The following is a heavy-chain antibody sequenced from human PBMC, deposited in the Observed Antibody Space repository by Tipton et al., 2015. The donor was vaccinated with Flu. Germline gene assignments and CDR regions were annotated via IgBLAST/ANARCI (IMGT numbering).Heavy chain of an antibody. CDR1: GFTVSSNY. V-gene: IGHV3-48*01. J-gene: IGHJ4*02. Sequence: GSLRLSCAASGFTVSSNYMSWVRQAPGKGLEWVSHISSSSSTIYYADSVKGRFTISRDNAKNSLYLQMNSLRAEDTAVYYCARDGLAFNNYFDYWGQGTLVTVSS. CDR3: ARDGLAFNNYFDY. CDR2: ISSSSSTI. D-gene: IGHD2-2*03.